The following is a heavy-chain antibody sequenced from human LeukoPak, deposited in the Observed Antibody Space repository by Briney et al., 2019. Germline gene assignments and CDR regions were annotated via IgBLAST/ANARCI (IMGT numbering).Heavy chain of an antibody. CDR2: ISWNSGSI. Sequence: GRSLRLSCAASGFTFDDYAMHWVRQAPGKGLEWVSGISWNSGSIGYADSVKGRFTISRDNAKNSLYPQMNSLSAEDTAVYYCAKRGNPTVGHHYLDVWGKGTTVSVSS. V-gene: IGHV3-9*01. J-gene: IGHJ6*03. CDR3: AKRGNPTVGHHYLDV. CDR1: GFTFDDYA. D-gene: IGHD1-1*01.